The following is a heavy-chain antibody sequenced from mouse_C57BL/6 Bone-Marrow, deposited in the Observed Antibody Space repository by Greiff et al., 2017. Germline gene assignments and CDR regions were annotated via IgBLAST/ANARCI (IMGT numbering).Heavy chain of an antibody. V-gene: IGHV6-3*01. J-gene: IGHJ2*01. CDR2: IRLKSDNYAT. CDR1: GFTFSNYW. Sequence: KVEESGGGLVQPGGSMKLSCVASGFTFSNYWMNWVRQSPEKGLEWVAQIRLKSDNYATHYAESVKGRFTISRDDSKSSVYLQMNNLRAEDTGIYYCTASANFFFDYWGQGTTLTVSS. CDR3: TASANFFFDY. D-gene: IGHD3-3*01.